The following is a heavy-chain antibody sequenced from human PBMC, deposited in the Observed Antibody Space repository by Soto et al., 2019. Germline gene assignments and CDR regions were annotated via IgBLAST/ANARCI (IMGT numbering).Heavy chain of an antibody. CDR2: TYSGGST. J-gene: IGHJ4*02. Sequence: GGSLRLSCAASGFPVTRNYISWVRQVPGKGLDWVSLTYSGGSTNYADSVKGRFTISRDNAKNTVYLQMNSLRAEDTAVYHCATGPLFPAPGLPFDYWGQGTLVTVSS. V-gene: IGHV3-53*01. CDR3: ATGPLFPAPGLPFDY. D-gene: IGHD6-13*01. CDR1: GFPVTRNY.